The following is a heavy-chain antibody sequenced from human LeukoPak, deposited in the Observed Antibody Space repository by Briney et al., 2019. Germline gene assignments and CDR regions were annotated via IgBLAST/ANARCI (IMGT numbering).Heavy chain of an antibody. CDR3: AKKWFEIDY. V-gene: IGHV3-23*01. CDR1: GFTFSSHA. D-gene: IGHD3-10*01. J-gene: IGHJ4*02. CDR2: ISSSGGST. Sequence: PGGSLRLSCAASGFTFSSHAMSWVRQAPGKGLEWGSAISSSGGSTHYADSVKGRFTISRDNSKNTLYLQMNSLRAEDTAVYYCAKKWFEIDYWGQGALVTVSS.